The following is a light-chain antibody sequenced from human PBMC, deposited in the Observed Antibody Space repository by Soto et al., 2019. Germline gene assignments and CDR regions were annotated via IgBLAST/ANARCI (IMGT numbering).Light chain of an antibody. CDR3: GSYTSSSNYV. CDR1: IHYDF. CDR2: EVS. J-gene: IGLJ1*01. Sequence: QSALRHPGSVCWSPGQSIAISCTGYIHYDFVSWYQQHPGTAPKPVIYEVSNRPSGTSDRFSGSKSGHTASLTISGLQTEEEAVYYCGSYTSSSNYVFGTGTKVTVL. V-gene: IGLV2-14*01.